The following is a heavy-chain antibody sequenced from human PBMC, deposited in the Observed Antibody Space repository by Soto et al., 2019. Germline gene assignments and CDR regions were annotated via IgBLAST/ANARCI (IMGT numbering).Heavy chain of an antibody. CDR1: GGSVSSGSYY. J-gene: IGHJ4*02. V-gene: IGHV4-61*01. Sequence: QVQLQESGPGLVKPSETLSLTCTVSGGSVSSGSYYWSWIRQPPGKALEWIGYIYYSGHTNYSPSLTSRVTISVDTSKNQFSLKVSSVTAADTAVYYCARAGAMAVGYWGQGTLVTVSS. D-gene: IGHD6-19*01. CDR3: ARAGAMAVGY. CDR2: IYYSGHT.